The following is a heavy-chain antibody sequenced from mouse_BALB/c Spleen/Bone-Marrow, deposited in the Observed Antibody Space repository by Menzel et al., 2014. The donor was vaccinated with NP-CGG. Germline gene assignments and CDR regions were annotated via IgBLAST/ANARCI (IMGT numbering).Heavy chain of an antibody. J-gene: IGHJ4*01. V-gene: IGHV1-14*01. Sequence: EVQLVESGPELVKPGASVKMSCKASGYTFTSYVMHWVKQKPGQGLEWIGYINSYNDGTNYNEKFKDKATLTSDKSSSTAYMELSSLTSEDSAVYYCARLGAYYRYGYAMDYWGRGTSVTVSS. CDR3: ARLGAYYRYGYAMDY. CDR2: INSYNDGT. CDR1: GYTFTSYV. D-gene: IGHD2-14*01.